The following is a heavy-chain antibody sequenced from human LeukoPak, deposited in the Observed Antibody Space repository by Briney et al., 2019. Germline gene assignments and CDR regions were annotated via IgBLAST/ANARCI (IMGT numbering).Heavy chain of an antibody. CDR2: IKQDGSEK. V-gene: IGHV3-7*01. CDR1: GFTFSSYW. Sequence: PGGSLRLSCAASGFTFSSYWMSWVRQAPGKGLEWVAKIKQDGSEKYYGDSVEGRFTLSRDNAKNSLYLQMNSLRAEDTAVYYCARDRGVHDYWGQGTLVSVSS. CDR3: ARDRGVHDY. D-gene: IGHD3-10*01. J-gene: IGHJ4*02.